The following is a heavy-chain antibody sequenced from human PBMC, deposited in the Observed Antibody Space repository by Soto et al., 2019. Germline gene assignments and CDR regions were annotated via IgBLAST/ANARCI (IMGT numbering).Heavy chain of an antibody. CDR3: ARGVTVGRGPIIIVYYFHY. V-gene: IGHV4-4*02. CDR2: IYHTGGT. D-gene: IGHD3-10*01. J-gene: IGHJ4*02. CDR1: GGSISSDYW. Sequence: PSETLSLTCAVSGGSISSDYWWVLVRQAPGKGLEWIGEIYHTGGTNSNPSLESRVTISVDKAKNQFSLHLNSLTAADTDVYYCARGVTVGRGPIIIVYYFHYWGQGTLVTVSS.